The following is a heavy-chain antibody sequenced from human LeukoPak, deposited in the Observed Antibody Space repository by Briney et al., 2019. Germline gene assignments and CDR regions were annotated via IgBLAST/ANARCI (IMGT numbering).Heavy chain of an antibody. CDR3: ARVVKYSSGPLTDLLPYYFDY. CDR2: LNADNGYT. V-gene: IGHV1-3*03. CDR1: GYTFTSYA. Sequence: ASVKVSRKTSGYTFTSYAMHWVRQALGQRLVWMGWLNADNGYTKYSQEFQGRVTITRDTSASTAYMELSSLRSEDMAVYYCARVVKYSSGPLTDLLPYYFDYWGQETLVTVSS. D-gene: IGHD6-19*01. J-gene: IGHJ4*02.